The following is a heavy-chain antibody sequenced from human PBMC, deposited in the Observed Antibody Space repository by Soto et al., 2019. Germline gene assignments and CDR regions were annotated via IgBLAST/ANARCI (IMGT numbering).Heavy chain of an antibody. CDR2: ISGSGGST. J-gene: IGHJ6*02. CDR3: AKANGYGDYGYYYYYYGMDV. Sequence: GGSLRLSCAASGFTFSSYAMSWVRQAPGKGLEWVSAISGSGGSTYYADSVKGRFTISRDNSKNTLYLQMNSLRAEDTAVYYCAKANGYGDYGYYYYYYGMDVWGQGTTVTVSS. V-gene: IGHV3-23*01. CDR1: GFTFSSYA. D-gene: IGHD4-17*01.